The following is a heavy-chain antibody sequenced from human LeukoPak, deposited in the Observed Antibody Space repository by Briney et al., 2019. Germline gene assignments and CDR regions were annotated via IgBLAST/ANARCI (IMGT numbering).Heavy chain of an antibody. CDR2: ISGSGGST. CDR3: AKDLDIVVVPAAAFDY. V-gene: IGHV3-23*01. D-gene: IGHD2-2*03. CDR1: GFTFSSYA. J-gene: IGHJ4*02. Sequence: GGSLRLSCAASGFTFSSYAMSWVRQAPGKGLEWVSAISGSGGSTYYADSVKGRFTISRDNSKNTLYLQMNSLRAEDTAVYYCAKDLDIVVVPAAAFDYWGQGTLATVSS.